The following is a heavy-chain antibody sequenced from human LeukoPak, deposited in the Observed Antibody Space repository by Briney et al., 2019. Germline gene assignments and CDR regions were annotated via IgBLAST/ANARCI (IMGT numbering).Heavy chain of an antibody. CDR3: ATGRVVTTSNWYFDL. J-gene: IGHJ2*01. CDR1: GFTFGTYW. V-gene: IGHV3-23*01. CDR2: ISGSGGST. Sequence: PGGSLRLSCGASGFTFGTYWMHWVRQAPGKGLEWVSAISGSGGSTYYADSVKGRFTISRDNSKNTLYLQMNSLRAEDTAVYYCATGRVVTTSNWYFDLWGRGTLVTVSS. D-gene: IGHD4-23*01.